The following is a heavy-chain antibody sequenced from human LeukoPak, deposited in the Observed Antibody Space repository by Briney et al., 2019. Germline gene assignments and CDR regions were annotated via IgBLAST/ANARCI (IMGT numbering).Heavy chain of an antibody. J-gene: IGHJ4*02. D-gene: IGHD3-22*01. V-gene: IGHV3-66*02. CDR3: AREKEDYDSSGYYSYFDY. CDR2: IYTDGST. CDR1: GFTLTSNY. Sequence: GGSMRLSCAASGFTLTSNYITWVRQAPGKGLEWVSAIYTDGSTYYPDSLQDRFTISRDNPKNTLYLQMNSLRAEDTAAYYCAREKEDYDSSGYYSYFDYWGQGILVTVSS.